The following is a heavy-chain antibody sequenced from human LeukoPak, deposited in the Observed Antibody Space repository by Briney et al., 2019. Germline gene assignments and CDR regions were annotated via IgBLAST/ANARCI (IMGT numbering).Heavy chain of an antibody. CDR2: IYHSGST. D-gene: IGHD3-3*01. J-gene: IGHJ5*01. V-gene: IGHV4-30-2*01. Sequence: SQTLSLTCTVSGGSISSGGYYWSWIRQPPGKGLEWIGYIYHSGSTYYNPSLKSRVTISADTSKNQFSLKLSSVTAADTAVYYCARMMGASTIFGQDYCFDSWGQGTLVTVSS. CDR3: ARMMGASTIFGQDYCFDS. CDR1: GGSISSGGYY.